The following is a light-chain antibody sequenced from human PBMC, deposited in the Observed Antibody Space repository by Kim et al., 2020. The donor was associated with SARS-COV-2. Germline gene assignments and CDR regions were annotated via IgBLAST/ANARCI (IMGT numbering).Light chain of an antibody. V-gene: IGKV3-20*01. CDR1: QSVSDSN. CDR2: GAS. J-gene: IGKJ1*01. CDR3: QQYGYSPWT. Sequence: LSPGVRATRSCRASQSVSDSNLAWYQHKPGRAPMLLIYGASTRATGIPDRFSGSGSGTDFTLTISRLEPEDFAMYYCQQYGYSPWTFGQGTKVDIK.